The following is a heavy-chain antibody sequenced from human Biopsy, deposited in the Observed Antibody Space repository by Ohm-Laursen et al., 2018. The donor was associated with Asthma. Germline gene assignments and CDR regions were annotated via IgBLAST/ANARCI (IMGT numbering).Heavy chain of an antibody. Sequence: ASVKVSCKASGYTFINYAIHWVRQAPGQRLEWMGWINAGNGNTNYAQKLQGRVTMTTDTSTSTAYMELRSLRSDDTAVYYCASGLGMDVWGQGTTVTVSS. V-gene: IGHV1-3*01. CDR1: GYTFINYA. J-gene: IGHJ6*02. CDR2: INAGNGNT. CDR3: ASGLGMDV.